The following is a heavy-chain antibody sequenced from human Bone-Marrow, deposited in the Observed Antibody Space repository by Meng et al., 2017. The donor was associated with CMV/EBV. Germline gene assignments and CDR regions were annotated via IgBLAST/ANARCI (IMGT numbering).Heavy chain of an antibody. CDR2: IKSKTDGGTT. CDR3: ARDGPGYAFDI. J-gene: IGHJ3*02. D-gene: IGHD6-25*01. CDR1: GYTFTSYY. V-gene: IGHV3-15*01. Sequence: SCKASGYTFTSYYMHWVRQAPGKGLEWVGRIKSKTDGGTTDYAAPVKGRFTISRDDSKNTLYLQMNSLRAEDTAVYYCARDGPGYAFDIWGQGTRVTVSS.